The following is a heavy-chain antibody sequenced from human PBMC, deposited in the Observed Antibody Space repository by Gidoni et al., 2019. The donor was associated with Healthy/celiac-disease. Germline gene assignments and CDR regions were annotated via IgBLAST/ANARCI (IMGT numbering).Heavy chain of an antibody. CDR1: GFTFSSYT. J-gene: IGHJ5*02. Sequence: EVQLVESGGGLVKPGGSLRLSCAASGFTFSSYTINWVRQAPGKGLEWVSSISSSSSYIYYADSVKGRFTISRDNAKNSLYLQMNSLRAEDTAVYYCARGAAGWFDPWGQGTLVTVSS. CDR3: ARGAAGWFDP. V-gene: IGHV3-21*01. D-gene: IGHD6-13*01. CDR2: ISSSSSYI.